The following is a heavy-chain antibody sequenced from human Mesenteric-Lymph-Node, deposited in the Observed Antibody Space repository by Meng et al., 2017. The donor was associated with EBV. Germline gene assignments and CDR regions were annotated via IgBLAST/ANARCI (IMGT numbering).Heavy chain of an antibody. D-gene: IGHD3-3*01. Sequence: EVQLVQSGAEVKRPGATVKISCKVSGYTFTDYYMHWVQQAPGKGLEWMGLVDPEDGETIYAEKFQGRVSITADTSTDTAYMELSSLRSEDTAMYYCAISQHYTTFYWFDPWGQGTLVTVPS. CDR2: VDPEDGET. CDR3: AISQHYTTFYWFDP. J-gene: IGHJ5*02. V-gene: IGHV1-69-2*01. CDR1: GYTFTDYY.